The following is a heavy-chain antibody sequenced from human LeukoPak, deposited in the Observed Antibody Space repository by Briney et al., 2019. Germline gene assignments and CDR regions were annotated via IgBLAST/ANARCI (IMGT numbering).Heavy chain of an antibody. Sequence: ASVKVSCKASGYAFSGSYLHWVRQAPGQGLEWMGWIDPKSGGTNYAQKFQGRVTMTRDTSINTGYMELSGLTFDDTALYYCAREGWGNYYMDVWGNGTTVTVSS. CDR1: GYAFSGSY. V-gene: IGHV1-2*02. D-gene: IGHD2-8*02. CDR3: AREGWGNYYMDV. CDR2: IDPKSGGT. J-gene: IGHJ6*03.